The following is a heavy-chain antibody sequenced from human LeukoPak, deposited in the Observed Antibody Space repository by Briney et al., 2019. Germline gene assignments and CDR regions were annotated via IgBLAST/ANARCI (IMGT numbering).Heavy chain of an antibody. V-gene: IGHV4-31*03. J-gene: IGHJ5*02. CDR3: ARGGGSRPNWSDP. D-gene: IGHD3-10*01. Sequence: PSQTLSLTCTVSGGSISSGGYYWSWIRQHPGKGLEWIGYIYYSGSTYYNPSLKSRVTISVDTSKNQFSLKLSSVTAADTAVYYCARGGGSRPNWSDPWGQGTLVTVSS. CDR1: GGSISSGGYY. CDR2: IYYSGST.